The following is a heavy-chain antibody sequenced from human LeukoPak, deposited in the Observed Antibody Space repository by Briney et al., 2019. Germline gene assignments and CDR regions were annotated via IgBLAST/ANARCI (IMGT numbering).Heavy chain of an antibody. D-gene: IGHD1-26*01. J-gene: IGHJ4*02. V-gene: IGHV4-4*07. Sequence: SETLSLTFTVSGGSISSYYWSWIRQPAGKGLDWIGRIYTSGSTNYNPSLNCRVTMSVDTSKNQFSLKLSSVTAADTAVYYCARTGPGNTFDYWGQGTLVTVSS. CDR2: IYTSGST. CDR3: ARTGPGNTFDY. CDR1: GGSISSYY.